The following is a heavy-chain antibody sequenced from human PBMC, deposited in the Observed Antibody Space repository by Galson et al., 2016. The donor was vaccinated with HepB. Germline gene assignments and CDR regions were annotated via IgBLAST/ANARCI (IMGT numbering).Heavy chain of an antibody. J-gene: IGHJ4*02. CDR3: ARHPYGSGPFSRFDY. V-gene: IGHV4-31*03. CDR2: IYNRGRT. D-gene: IGHD3-10*01. CDR1: GGSISSGDHY. Sequence: TLSLTCTISGGSISSGDHYWNWIRQHPERGLEWIGYIYNRGRTYYNSSLRGRVTISVDRSQNQFSLKLTSVTSADPAVYFCARHPYGSGPFSRFDYWGQGALVTVSS.